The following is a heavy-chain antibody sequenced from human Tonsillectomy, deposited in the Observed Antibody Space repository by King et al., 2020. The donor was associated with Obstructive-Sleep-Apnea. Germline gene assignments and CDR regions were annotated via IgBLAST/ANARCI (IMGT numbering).Heavy chain of an antibody. J-gene: IGHJ1*01. CDR1: GFTFSTYG. CDR2: ISYDGGNK. V-gene: IGHV3-30*18. Sequence: VQLVESGGGVVQPGRSLRLSCAASGFTFSTYGMHWVRQAPGKGLEWVAVISYDGGNKYYADSVKGRFTVSRDNSKNTLYLQMNSLTAEDTAMYYCAKVPSGYSGSGNSDNSGVEYFHHWGQGTLVTVSS. D-gene: IGHD3-10*01. CDR3: AKVPSGYSGSGNSDNSGVEYFHH.